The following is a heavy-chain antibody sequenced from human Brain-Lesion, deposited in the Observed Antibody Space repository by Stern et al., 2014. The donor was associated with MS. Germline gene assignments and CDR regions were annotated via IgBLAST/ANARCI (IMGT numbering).Heavy chain of an antibody. D-gene: IGHD2-15*01. CDR3: TRDWGDGSCSLPYYCYGMDV. J-gene: IGHJ6*02. Sequence: EVQLVQSGGGLVQPGGSLRLSCAASGFTFSSYWMSWVRQAPGKGLEWVANIKQDGSEEYYVHSVKGRFTISRVNAKRSMYLQKNSLRAEDAAVYYCTRDWGDGSCSLPYYCYGMDVWGQGTAVTVSS. CDR2: IKQDGSEE. V-gene: IGHV3-7*01. CDR1: GFTFSSYW.